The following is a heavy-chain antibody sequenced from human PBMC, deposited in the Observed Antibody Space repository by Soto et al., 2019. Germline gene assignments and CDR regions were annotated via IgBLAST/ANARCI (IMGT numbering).Heavy chain of an antibody. D-gene: IGHD2-8*01. J-gene: IGHJ4*02. CDR2: IYHSGST. CDR3: ASFRCTNGVCYTGGDY. Sequence: SETLSLTCAVSGGSISSSNWWSWVRQPPGKGLEWIGEIYHSGSTNYNPSLKSRVTISVDKSKNQFSLKLGSVTAADTAVYYCASFRCTNGVCYTGGDYWGQGTLVTVS. CDR1: GGSISSSNW. V-gene: IGHV4-4*02.